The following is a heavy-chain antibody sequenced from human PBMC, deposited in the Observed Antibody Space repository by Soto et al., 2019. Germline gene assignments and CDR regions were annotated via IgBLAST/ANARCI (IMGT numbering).Heavy chain of an antibody. V-gene: IGHV1-3*01. CDR2: ISGGNGNT. CDR1: GYTFNNYA. CDR3: ARWSGYDYYFDY. D-gene: IGHD5-12*01. Sequence: QVQIVQSGAEVKKPGASVKVSCEASGYTFNNYAMHWVRQAPGQRLEWMGYISGGNGNTKYSEKLEGRVAITRDTSASTDYLELSSLRSEDTAVYYCARWSGYDYYFDYWGQGTLVIVSS. J-gene: IGHJ4*02.